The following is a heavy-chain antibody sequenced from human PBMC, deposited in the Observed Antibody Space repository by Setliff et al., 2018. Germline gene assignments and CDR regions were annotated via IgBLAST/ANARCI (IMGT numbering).Heavy chain of an antibody. CDR1: GYTFTYFG. Sequence: ASVKVSCKASGYTFTYFGLSWVRQAPGQGLEWMGIINPGGGSASIVEKFQGRVTISRDNAQKTLYLHMNNLRADDTAVFYCVPGRGSWGQGALVTVSS. CDR3: VPGRGS. CDR2: INPGGGSA. V-gene: IGHV1-46*01. D-gene: IGHD6-25*01. J-gene: IGHJ5*02.